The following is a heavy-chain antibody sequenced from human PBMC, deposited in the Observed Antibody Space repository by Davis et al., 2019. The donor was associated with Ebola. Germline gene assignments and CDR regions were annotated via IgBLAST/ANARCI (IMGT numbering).Heavy chain of an antibody. V-gene: IGHV3-23*01. CDR1: GFTFSSYA. CDR2: ISGSGGST. D-gene: IGHD1-26*01. CDR3: ARDRVGAAFRSYYYYAMDV. J-gene: IGHJ6*02. Sequence: GESLKISCAASGFTFSSYAVSWVRQAPGKGLEWVSAISGSGGSTYYADSVKGRFTISRDNSKNTLYLQMNSLRAEDTAVYYCARDRVGAAFRSYYYYAMDVWGQGTTVTVSS.